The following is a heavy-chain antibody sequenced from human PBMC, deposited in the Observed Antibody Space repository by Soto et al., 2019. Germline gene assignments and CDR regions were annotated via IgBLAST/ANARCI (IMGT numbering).Heavy chain of an antibody. Sequence: SGGSLRLSCAASGFTFSSYAMSWVRQAPGKGLEWVSAISGSGGSTYYADSVKGRFTISRDNSKNTLNLQMNSLRAEDRAVFFCGKVMYYVFGGGYYGFDYWGQGTLVPVSS. CDR2: ISGSGGST. D-gene: IGHD3-3*01. CDR1: GFTFSSYA. V-gene: IGHV3-23*01. J-gene: IGHJ4*02. CDR3: GKVMYYVFGGGYYGFDY.